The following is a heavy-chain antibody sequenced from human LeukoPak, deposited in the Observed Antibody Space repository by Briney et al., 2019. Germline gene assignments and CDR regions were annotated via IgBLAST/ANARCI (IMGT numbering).Heavy chain of an antibody. Sequence: SVKVSCKASGGTFSSYAISWVRQAPGQGLEWMGGIIPIFGTANYAQKFQGRVTITADESTSTAYMELSSLRSDDTAMYYCARKNDFDWLLPTPAFDIWGQGTMVTVSS. V-gene: IGHV1-69*01. CDR1: GGTFSSYA. CDR2: IIPIFGTA. J-gene: IGHJ3*02. D-gene: IGHD3-9*01. CDR3: ARKNDFDWLLPTPAFDI.